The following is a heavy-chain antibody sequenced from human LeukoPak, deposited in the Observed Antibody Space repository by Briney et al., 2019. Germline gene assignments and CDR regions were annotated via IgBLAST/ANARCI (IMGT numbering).Heavy chain of an antibody. Sequence: GGSLRLSCAASGFTFSSYWMSWVRQAPGKGLEWVANIKQDGSEKYYVDSVKGRFTISRDNAKNSLYLQMNSLRAEDTAVYYCARVPEAVAAYYYYMDVWGKGTTVTVSS. D-gene: IGHD6-19*01. CDR2: IKQDGSEK. CDR1: GFTFSSYW. CDR3: ARVPEAVAAYYYYMDV. J-gene: IGHJ6*03. V-gene: IGHV3-7*03.